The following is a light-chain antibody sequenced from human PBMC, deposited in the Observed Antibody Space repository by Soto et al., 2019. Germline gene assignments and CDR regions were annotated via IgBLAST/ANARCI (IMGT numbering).Light chain of an antibody. Sequence: EVVMRHSPSTLSVSTGEGATSSCRASQGIGDTLAWYQHKPGQTPRLLIYDTSTRATGVPTRFSGSRSGAEFTLTINSMQSEDFAAYYCQPYTNWPLTFGGGTKV. CDR1: QGIGDT. J-gene: IGKJ4*01. CDR2: DTS. CDR3: QPYTNWPLT. V-gene: IGKV3-15*01.